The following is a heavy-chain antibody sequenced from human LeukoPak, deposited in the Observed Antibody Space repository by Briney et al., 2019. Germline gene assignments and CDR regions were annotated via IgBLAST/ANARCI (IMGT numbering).Heavy chain of an antibody. CDR3: ARDLGDYYDSSGYGLDAFDI. V-gene: IGHV3-7*01. Sequence: GGSLRLSCAASGFTFSSYWMSWVRQAPGKGLEWVANIKQDGSEKYYVDSVKGRFTISRDNAKNSLYLRMNSLRAEDTAVYYCARDLGDYYDSSGYGLDAFDIWGQGTMVTVSS. J-gene: IGHJ3*02. D-gene: IGHD3-22*01. CDR1: GFTFSSYW. CDR2: IKQDGSEK.